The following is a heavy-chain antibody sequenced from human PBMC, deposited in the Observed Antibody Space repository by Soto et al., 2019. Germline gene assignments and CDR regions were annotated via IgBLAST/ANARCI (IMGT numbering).Heavy chain of an antibody. V-gene: IGHV3-48*01. Sequence: WGSLRLSCAASGFTFSSYSMNWVRQAPGKGLEWVSYISSSSSTIYYADSVKGRFTISRDNAKNSLYLQMNSLRAEDTAVYYCARPYGDYEGYYYYYYMDVWGKGTTVTVSS. CDR1: GFTFSSYS. CDR3: ARPYGDYEGYYYYYYMDV. CDR2: ISSSSSTI. D-gene: IGHD4-17*01. J-gene: IGHJ6*03.